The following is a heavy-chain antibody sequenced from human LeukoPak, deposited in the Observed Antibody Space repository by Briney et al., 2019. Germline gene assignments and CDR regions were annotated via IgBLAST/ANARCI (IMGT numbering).Heavy chain of an antibody. Sequence: GGSLRLSCAVSGITLSNYGMSWVRQAPGKGLEWVAGISDSGGRTNYADSVKGRFTISRDNPKNTIYPQMTSLRAEDTAVYFCAKRGVVIRVILVGFHKEAYYFDSWGQGALVTVSS. V-gene: IGHV3-23*01. CDR2: ISDSGGRT. D-gene: IGHD3-22*01. J-gene: IGHJ4*02. CDR1: GITLSNYG. CDR3: AKRGVVIRVILVGFHKEAYYFDS.